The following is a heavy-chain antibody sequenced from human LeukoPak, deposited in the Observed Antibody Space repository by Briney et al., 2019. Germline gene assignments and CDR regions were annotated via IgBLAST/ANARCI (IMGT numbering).Heavy chain of an antibody. CDR2: IYPGDSDT. CDR1: GYRFTSYW. CDR3: ARRISATGREFDF. J-gene: IGHJ4*02. D-gene: IGHD6-13*01. Sequence: GESLKISCKGSGYRFTSYWIGWVRQMPGKGLEWMGIIYPGDSDTRYSPSFQGQVTISADKSITTAYLQWSSLEASDTATYYCARRISATGREFDFWGQGTQVTVSS. V-gene: IGHV5-51*01.